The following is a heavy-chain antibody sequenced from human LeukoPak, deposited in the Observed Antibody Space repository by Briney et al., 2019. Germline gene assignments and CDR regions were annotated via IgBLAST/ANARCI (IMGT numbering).Heavy chain of an antibody. CDR1: GFTVSSNY. CDR3: ARVDRGYYLDY. Sequence: PGGSLRLSCAASGFTVSSNYMSWVRQAPGKGLEWVSVIYSGGSTYYADSVKGRFTISRDNSKNTLYLQMNSLRAEDTAVYYCARVDRGYYLDYWGQGTLVTVSS. D-gene: IGHD3-9*01. V-gene: IGHV3-53*01. J-gene: IGHJ4*02. CDR2: IYSGGST.